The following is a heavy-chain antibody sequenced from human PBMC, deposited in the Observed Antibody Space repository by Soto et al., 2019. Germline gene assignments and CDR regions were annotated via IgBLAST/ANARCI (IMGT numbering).Heavy chain of an antibody. CDR3: ARQDIVVVPAAIHYYGMDV. CDR1: GYTFSGHY. D-gene: IGHD2-2*01. V-gene: IGHV1-2*02. J-gene: IGHJ6*02. Sequence: ASVKVSCKASGYTFSGHYMHWIRQAPGQGPEWLGWINANSGDTDRAPKFQDRLTMTRDTSTSTAYMELSSLRSEDTAVYYCARQDIVVVPAAIHYYGMDVWGQGTTVTVSS. CDR2: INANSGDT.